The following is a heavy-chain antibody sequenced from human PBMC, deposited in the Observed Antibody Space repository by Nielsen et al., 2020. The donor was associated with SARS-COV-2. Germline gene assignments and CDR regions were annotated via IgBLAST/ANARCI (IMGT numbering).Heavy chain of an antibody. CDR1: GYTFSGYY. V-gene: IGHV1-2*06. CDR2: INPNSGGT. Sequence: ASVKVSCKASGYTFSGYYMHWVRQAPGQGLEWMGRINPNSGGTNYAQKFQGRVTMTRDTSTSTAHMELRSLRSDDTAVYYCARGTGEDYWGQGTLVTVSS. J-gene: IGHJ4*02. CDR3: ARGTGEDY. D-gene: IGHD3/OR15-3a*01.